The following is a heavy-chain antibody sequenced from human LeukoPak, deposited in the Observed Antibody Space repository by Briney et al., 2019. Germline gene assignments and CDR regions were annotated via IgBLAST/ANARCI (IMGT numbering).Heavy chain of an antibody. Sequence: PGGSLRLSCAASGFTFYDFAMHGVRHAPGKGLEGVSGISWNSGIIAYADSVKGRFTISRDNAKNSLYLQMNSLRAEDTALYHRAREEEVRGVITDWGQGTLVTVSS. CDR2: ISWNSGII. CDR3: AREEEVRGVITD. J-gene: IGHJ4*02. CDR1: GFTFYDFA. V-gene: IGHV3-9*01. D-gene: IGHD3-10*01.